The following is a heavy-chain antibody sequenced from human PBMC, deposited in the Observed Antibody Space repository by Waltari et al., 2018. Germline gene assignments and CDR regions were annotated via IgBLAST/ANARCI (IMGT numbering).Heavy chain of an antibody. V-gene: IGHV4-59*01. CDR1: GGSISSYY. Sequence: QVQLQELGPGLVKPSETLSLTCTVSGGSISSYYWSWIRQPPGKGLEWIGYIYYSGSTNYNPSLKSRVTISVDTSKNQFSLKLSSVTAADTAVYYCARSYDILTGYLNWFDPWGQGTLVTVSS. J-gene: IGHJ5*02. CDR3: ARSYDILTGYLNWFDP. D-gene: IGHD3-9*01. CDR2: IYYSGST.